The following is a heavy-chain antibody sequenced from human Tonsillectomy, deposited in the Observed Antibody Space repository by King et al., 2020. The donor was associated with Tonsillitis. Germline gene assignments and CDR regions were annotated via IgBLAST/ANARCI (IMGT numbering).Heavy chain of an antibody. CDR2: ISYDGSNK. V-gene: IGHV3-30-3*01. Sequence: VQLVESGGGVVQPGRSLRLSCAASGFTFSSYAMHWVRQAPGKGLEWVAVISYDGSNKYYADSVKGRFTISRDNSKNTLYLQMNSLRAEDTAVYYYASEYLNLWFGESPGYFDYWGQGTLVTVSS. CDR3: ASEYLNLWFGESPGYFDY. CDR1: GFTFSSYA. D-gene: IGHD3-10*01. J-gene: IGHJ4*02.